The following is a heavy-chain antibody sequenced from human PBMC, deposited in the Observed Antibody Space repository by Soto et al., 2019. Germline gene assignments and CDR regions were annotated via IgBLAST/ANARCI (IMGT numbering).Heavy chain of an antibody. CDR2: ISTHNGNT. Sequence: QVQLVQSGAEVKKPGASVKVSCKASGYTFTNYGITWVRQAPGQGLEWMGWISTHNGNTKYAQNLQGRVTITTDTSTTTAYMDLRSLRLDATAVYYSARDLDCSDTGCYAAWFDPWGQGTLVTVSS. J-gene: IGHJ5*02. CDR1: GYTFTNYG. D-gene: IGHD2-2*01. CDR3: ARDLDCSDTGCYAAWFDP. V-gene: IGHV1-18*01.